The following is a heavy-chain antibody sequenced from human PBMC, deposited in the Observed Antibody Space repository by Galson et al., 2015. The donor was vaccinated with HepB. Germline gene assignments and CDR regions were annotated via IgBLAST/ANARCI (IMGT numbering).Heavy chain of an antibody. CDR2: IKQDGSEK. CDR1: EFTFSSHW. CDR3: ATAGRSITPGY. Sequence: SLRLSCAASEFTFSSHWMSWVRQAPGKGLEWLANIKQDGSEKQYVDSVKGRFTISRDNAKNSLYPQMNSPRAEDTAVYYCATAGRSITPGYWGQGTLVTVSP. V-gene: IGHV3-7*03. J-gene: IGHJ4*02. D-gene: IGHD3-3*02.